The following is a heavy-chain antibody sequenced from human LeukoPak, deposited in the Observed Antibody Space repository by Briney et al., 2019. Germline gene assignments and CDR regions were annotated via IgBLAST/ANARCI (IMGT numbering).Heavy chain of an antibody. Sequence: GGSLRLSCAASGFTFSSYAMPWVRQAPGKGLEWVAVISYDGSNKYYADSVKGRFTISRDNSKNTLYLQMNSLRAEDTAVYYCARGQFGYGMDVWGQGTTVTVSS. V-gene: IGHV3-30-3*01. CDR2: ISYDGSNK. CDR1: GFTFSSYA. CDR3: ARGQFGYGMDV. D-gene: IGHD3-10*01. J-gene: IGHJ6*02.